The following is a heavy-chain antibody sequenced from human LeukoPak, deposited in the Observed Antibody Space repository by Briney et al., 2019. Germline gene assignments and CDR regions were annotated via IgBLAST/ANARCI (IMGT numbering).Heavy chain of an antibody. D-gene: IGHD1-26*01. CDR1: GFTFSAFS. J-gene: IGHJ4*02. CDR3: ARLASGSYLNYFDY. Sequence: GGSLRLSCGASGFTFSAFSMNWVRQAPGEGLEWVSYISSSGSNIHYADSVKGRFTISRDTGKNSLYLQMNSLRAEDTAVYYCARLASGSYLNYFDYWGQGILVTVSS. CDR2: ISSSGSNI. V-gene: IGHV3-48*01.